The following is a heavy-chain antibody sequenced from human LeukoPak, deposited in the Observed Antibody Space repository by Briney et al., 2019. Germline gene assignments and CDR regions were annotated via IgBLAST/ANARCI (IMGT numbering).Heavy chain of an antibody. CDR1: GFTFSSYG. J-gene: IGHJ4*02. D-gene: IGHD3-10*01. CDR3: AKERGILLWFGESFDY. Sequence: GGSLRLSCAASGFTFSSYGMSWVRQAPGKGLEWVSAISGSGGSTYYADSVKGRFTISRDNSKNTLYLQMNSLRAEDTAVYYCAKERGILLWFGESFDYWGQGTLVTVSS. CDR2: ISGSGGST. V-gene: IGHV3-23*01.